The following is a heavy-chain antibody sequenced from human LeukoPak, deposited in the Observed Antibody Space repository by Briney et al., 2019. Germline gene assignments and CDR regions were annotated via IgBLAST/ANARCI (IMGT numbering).Heavy chain of an antibody. CDR2: IYPGDSDT. Sequence: GESLKISCKGSGYSFTSYWIGWVRQLPGKGLEWMGIIYPGDSDTRYSPSFQGQVTISADKSISTAYPQWSSLKASDTAMYYCARPTGLGNYDSSGYYYFDYWGQGTLVTVSS. CDR1: GYSFTSYW. CDR3: ARPTGLGNYDSSGYYYFDY. D-gene: IGHD3-22*01. J-gene: IGHJ4*02. V-gene: IGHV5-51*01.